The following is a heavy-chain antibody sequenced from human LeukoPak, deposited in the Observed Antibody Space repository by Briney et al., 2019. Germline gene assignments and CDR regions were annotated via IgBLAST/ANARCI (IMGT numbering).Heavy chain of an antibody. Sequence: PGGSLRLSCAASGFTFSSYEMNWVRQAPGKGLEWVSYISSSGSTIYYADSVKGRFTISRDNAKSSLYLQMNSLRAEDTAVYFCARRTGDTRFCSRFSCFLPDYWGQGTLVTVSS. CDR3: ARRTGDTRFCSRFSCFLPDY. D-gene: IGHD2-2*01. V-gene: IGHV3-48*03. CDR2: ISSSGSTI. CDR1: GFTFSSYE. J-gene: IGHJ4*02.